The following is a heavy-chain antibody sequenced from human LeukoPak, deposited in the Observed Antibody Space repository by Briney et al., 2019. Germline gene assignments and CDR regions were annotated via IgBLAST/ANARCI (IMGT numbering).Heavy chain of an antibody. CDR2: IYYSGST. J-gene: IGHJ5*02. Sequence: PSETLSLTCTVSGGSISSYYWSWIRQPPGKGLEWIGYIYYSGSTNYNPSLKSRVTISVDTSKNQFSLKLSSVTAADTAVYYCARQRGQQQLGEVWFDPWGQGTLVTASS. V-gene: IGHV4-59*08. CDR3: ARQRGQQQLGEVWFDP. CDR1: GGSISSYY. D-gene: IGHD6-13*01.